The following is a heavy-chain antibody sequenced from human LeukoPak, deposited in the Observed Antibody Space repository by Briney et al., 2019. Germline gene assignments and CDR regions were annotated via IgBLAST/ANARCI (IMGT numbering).Heavy chain of an antibody. Sequence: SETLSLTCAAYGGSFSGYYWSWIRQPPGKGLEWIGEINHSGSTNYNPSLKSRVTISVDTSKNQFSLKLSSVTAADTAVYFCVRHYVLHIVGPSYWGXGILVTVSX. V-gene: IGHV4-34*01. D-gene: IGHD1-26*01. J-gene: IGHJ4*01. CDR1: GGSFSGYY. CDR3: VRHYVLHIVGPSY. CDR2: INHSGST.